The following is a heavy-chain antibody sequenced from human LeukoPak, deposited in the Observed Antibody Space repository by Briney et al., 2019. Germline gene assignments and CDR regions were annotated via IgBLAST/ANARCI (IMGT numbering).Heavy chain of an antibody. D-gene: IGHD3-22*01. CDR2: ISYDESNK. CDR1: GFTFSSYG. V-gene: IGHV3-30*18. CDR3: AKEAVNYYDSSGYFDDAFDI. J-gene: IGHJ3*02. Sequence: GGSVRLSCAASGFTFSSYGMHWVRQAPGKGLEWVAVISYDESNKYYADSVKGRFTISRDNSKNTLYLQMNSLRAEDTAVYYCAKEAVNYYDSSGYFDDAFDIWGQGTMCSLSS.